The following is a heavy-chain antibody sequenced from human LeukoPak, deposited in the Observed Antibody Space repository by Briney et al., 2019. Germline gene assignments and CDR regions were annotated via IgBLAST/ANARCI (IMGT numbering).Heavy chain of an antibody. V-gene: IGHV3-23*01. J-gene: IGHJ4*02. Sequence: GGSLRLSCTASGFTFSSYAMSWVRQAPGKGLEWVSVISGDGRRTYDADSVRGRFTISRDNSKNMVHLQMNSLRAEDTAVYYCAKQNYIYWHYFDYWGQGTLVTVSS. CDR3: AKQNYIYWHYFDY. CDR2: ISGDGRRT. CDR1: GFTFSSYA. D-gene: IGHD3-9*01.